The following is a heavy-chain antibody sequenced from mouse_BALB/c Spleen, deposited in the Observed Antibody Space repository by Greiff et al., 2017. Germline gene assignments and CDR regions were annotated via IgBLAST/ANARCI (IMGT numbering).Heavy chain of an antibody. D-gene: IGHD1-1*01. CDR1: GYTFTDYA. CDR3: ARPGNGSSFYAMDY. Sequence: QVQLKESGAELVRPGVSVKISCKGSGYTFTDYAMHWVKQSHAKSLEWIGVISTYYGDASYNQKFKGKATMTVDKSSSTAYMELARLTSEDSAIYYCARPGNGSSFYAMDYWGQGTSVTVSS. J-gene: IGHJ4*01. CDR2: ISTYYGDA. V-gene: IGHV1S137*01.